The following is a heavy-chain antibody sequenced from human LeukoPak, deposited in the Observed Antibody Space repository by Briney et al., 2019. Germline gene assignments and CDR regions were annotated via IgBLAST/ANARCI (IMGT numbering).Heavy chain of an antibody. CDR3: ARHPSYQMLSEDNFLFDY. D-gene: IGHD3-16*02. CDR2: ISHHGSDQ. CDR1: GVTFSNLA. J-gene: IGHJ4*02. V-gene: IGHV3-30*04. Sequence: GGSLRLSCAASGVTFSNLAMHWVRQAPGKGLEWVAVISHHGSDQFYADSVKGRFTISRDNSKNTLFLQMNSLGAEDTAVYYCARHPSYQMLSEDNFLFDYWGQGTRVTVSS.